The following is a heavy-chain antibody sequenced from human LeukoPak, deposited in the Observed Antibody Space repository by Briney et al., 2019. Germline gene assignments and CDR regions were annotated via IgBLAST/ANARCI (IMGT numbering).Heavy chain of an antibody. V-gene: IGHV3-30*02. J-gene: IGHJ4*02. CDR1: GFTFSSYG. CDR2: IRYGSNK. CDR3: RTYYYDSSGYYYYFDY. Sequence: GGSLRLSCAASGFTFSSYGMHWVRQAPGKGLEWVAFIRYGSNKYYADSVKGRFTISRDNSKNTLYLQMNSLRAEDTAVYYCRTYYYDSSGYYYYFDYWGQGTLVTVSS. D-gene: IGHD3-22*01.